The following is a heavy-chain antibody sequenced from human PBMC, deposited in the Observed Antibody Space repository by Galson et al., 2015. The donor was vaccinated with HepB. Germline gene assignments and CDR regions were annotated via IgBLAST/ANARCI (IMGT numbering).Heavy chain of an antibody. CDR3: ARVSQRYSDY. Sequence: QVQLQESGPGLVKPSQTLSLTCTVSGAPVNSGGYFWSWIRQHPGRGLEWIGDIYHSGFTYSSPSLKSRLILSVDTAKNQFTVNLGSVHAPDTATYYWARVSQRYSDYWGQGSLVTVSS. CDR1: GAPVNSGGYF. J-gene: IGHJ4*02. D-gene: IGHD5-24*01. CDR2: IYHSGFT. V-gene: IGHV4-31*03.